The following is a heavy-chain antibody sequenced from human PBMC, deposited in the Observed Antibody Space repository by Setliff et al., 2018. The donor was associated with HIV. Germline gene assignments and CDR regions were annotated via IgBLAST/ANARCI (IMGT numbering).Heavy chain of an antibody. CDR1: GFSFSNAW. CDR3: TTRGTWDYRDYFDY. Sequence: PGGSLRLSCAASGFSFSNAWMNWVRQAPGKGLEWVGRIKSKADGETTDYAAPVKGRFTISRDDSKKMLYMQMNSLKTEDTAVYYCTTRGTWDYRDYFDYWGQGTLVTVS. CDR2: IKSKADGETT. D-gene: IGHD1-26*01. V-gene: IGHV3-15*01. J-gene: IGHJ4*02.